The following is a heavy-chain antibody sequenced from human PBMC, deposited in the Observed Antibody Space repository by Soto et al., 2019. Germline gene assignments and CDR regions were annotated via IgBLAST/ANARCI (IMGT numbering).Heavy chain of an antibody. CDR1: GFTFSSYG. CDR3: STDSRMMYYYDSSGTPPDY. J-gene: IGHJ4*02. CDR2: ISYDGSNK. V-gene: IGHV3-30*03. D-gene: IGHD3-22*01. Sequence: GGSLRLSCAASGFTFSSYGMHWVRQAPGKGLEWVAVISYDGSNKYYADSVKGRFTISRENSKNTLYLQMNSLRAEDTAVYYCSTDSRMMYYYDSSGTPPDYWGQGTLVTVSS.